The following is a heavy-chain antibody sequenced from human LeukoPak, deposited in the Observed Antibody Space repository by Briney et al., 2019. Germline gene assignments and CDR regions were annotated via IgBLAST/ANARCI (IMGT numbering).Heavy chain of an antibody. V-gene: IGHV6-1*01. CDR2: TYYSSKWYN. CDR1: GDSVSSNSAA. Sequence: SQTLSLTCAISGDSVSSNSAAWNWIRQSPSRGLEGLGRTYYSSKWYNDYEVSVTSRITINTDTSKTQFSLQLNSVTPEDTAVYYCARDRIRSGWYYFDYWGQGTLVTVSS. J-gene: IGHJ4*02. D-gene: IGHD6-19*01. CDR3: ARDRIRSGWYYFDY.